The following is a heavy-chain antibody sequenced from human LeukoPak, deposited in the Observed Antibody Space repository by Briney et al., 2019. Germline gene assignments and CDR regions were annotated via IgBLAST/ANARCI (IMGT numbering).Heavy chain of an antibody. CDR2: IRTKANSYAT. J-gene: IGHJ6*01. Sequence: GGSLRLSCAASGFTFSDSAMHWVRQAPGKGLEWVGHIRTKANSYATTYAASVKGRFTISRDDAKNTAYLQMISLKAEDTAVYYCMGYYGSGTYYSGDYYYGMDVWGKGPRSPSPQ. CDR1: GFTFSDSA. V-gene: IGHV3-73*01. CDR3: MGYYGSGTYYSGDYYYGMDV. D-gene: IGHD3-10*01.